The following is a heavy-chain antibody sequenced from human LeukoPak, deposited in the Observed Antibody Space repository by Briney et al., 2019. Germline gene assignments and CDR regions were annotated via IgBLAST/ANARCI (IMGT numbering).Heavy chain of an antibody. CDR3: ARGGSGNWNAPFDY. V-gene: IGHV3-23*01. Sequence: QAGGSLRLSCAASGFTFSSYAMSWVRQAPGKGLEWVSAISGSGGSTYYADSVKGRFTISRDNSKNSLYLQMNSLRADDTAVYYCARGGSGNWNAPFDYWGQGTLVTVSS. D-gene: IGHD1-1*01. CDR1: GFTFSSYA. CDR2: ISGSGGST. J-gene: IGHJ4*02.